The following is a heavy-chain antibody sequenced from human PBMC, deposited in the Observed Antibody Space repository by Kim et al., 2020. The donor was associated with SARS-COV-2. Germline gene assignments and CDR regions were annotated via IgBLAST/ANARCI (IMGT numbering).Heavy chain of an antibody. CDR1: GGSISSGSYY. J-gene: IGHJ4*02. CDR3: ARGSLSRDEEQQLVFDY. V-gene: IGHV4-61*02. CDR2: IYTSGST. Sequence: SETLSLTCTVSGGSISSGSYYWSWIRQPAGKGLEWIGRIYTSGSTNYNPSLKSRVTISVDTSKNQFSLKLSSVTAADTAVYYCARGSLSRDEEQQLVFDYWGQGTLVTVSS. D-gene: IGHD6-13*01.